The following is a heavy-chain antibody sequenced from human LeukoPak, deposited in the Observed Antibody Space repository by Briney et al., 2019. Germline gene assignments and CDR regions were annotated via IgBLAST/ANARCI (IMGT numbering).Heavy chain of an antibody. Sequence: GGSLRLSCAASGFTFSSYGMHCVRQAPGKGLEWVAVISYDGSNKYYADSVKGRFTISRDNSKTTLYLQMNSLRAEDTAVYFCAKDFGSSTGDWGQGTLVTVSS. D-gene: IGHD2-15*01. CDR1: GFTFSSYG. J-gene: IGHJ4*02. CDR3: AKDFGSSTGD. CDR2: ISYDGSNK. V-gene: IGHV3-30*18.